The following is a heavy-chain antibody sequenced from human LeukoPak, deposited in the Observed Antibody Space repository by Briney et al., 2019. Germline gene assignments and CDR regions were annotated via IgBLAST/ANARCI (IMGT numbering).Heavy chain of an antibody. J-gene: IGHJ4*02. Sequence: GRSLRLSCAASGFTFSSYGMHWVRQAPGKGLEWVAVISYDGSNKYYADSVKGRFTISRDNSKNTLYLQMNSLRAEDTAVYYCAKGSYSSSWFGPYYFDYWGQGTLVTVSS. D-gene: IGHD6-13*01. CDR2: ISYDGSNK. V-gene: IGHV3-30*18. CDR1: GFTFSSYG. CDR3: AKGSYSSSWFGPYYFDY.